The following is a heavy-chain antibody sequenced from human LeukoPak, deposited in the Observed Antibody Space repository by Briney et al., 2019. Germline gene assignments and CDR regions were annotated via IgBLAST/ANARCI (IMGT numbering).Heavy chain of an antibody. V-gene: IGHV1-2*02. CDR1: GYTFTGYY. CDR3: AKGLWFGELNDYYNYGMDV. CDR2: INPSSGGT. J-gene: IGHJ6*02. D-gene: IGHD3-10*01. Sequence: ASVKVSCKASGYTFTGYYIHWVRQAPGQGLEWMGWINPSSGGTNYAQKFQGRVTMTRDTSISTAYMELSRLRSDDTAVYYCAKGLWFGELNDYYNYGMDVWGQGTTVTVSS.